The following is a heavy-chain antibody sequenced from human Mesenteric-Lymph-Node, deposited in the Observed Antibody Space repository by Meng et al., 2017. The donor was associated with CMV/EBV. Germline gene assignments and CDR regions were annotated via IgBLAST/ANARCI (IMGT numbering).Heavy chain of an antibody. Sequence: GGSLRLSCAAYGCTFSSYSMNWVRQAPGKGLEWVGFIRGKAYGGTKVYAESVKGRFTISRDDSKSIAYLQMNSLKSADTAVYYCIATYCGGDCNPDYGLDVWGQGTTVTVSS. J-gene: IGHJ6*02. V-gene: IGHV3-49*04. CDR3: IATYCGGDCNPDYGLDV. D-gene: IGHD2-21*01. CDR2: IRGKAYGGTK. CDR1: GCTFSSYS.